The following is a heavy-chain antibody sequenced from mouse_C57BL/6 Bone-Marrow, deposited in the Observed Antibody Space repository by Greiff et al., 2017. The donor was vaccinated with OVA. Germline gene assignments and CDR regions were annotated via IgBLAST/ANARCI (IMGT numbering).Heavy chain of an antibody. D-gene: IGHD2-5*01. V-gene: IGHV5-12*01. J-gene: IGHJ2*01. CDR1: GFTFSDYY. CDR3: ARQAGSNYFFDY. CDR2: ISNGGGST. Sequence: EVKLVESGGGLVQPGGSLKLSCAASGFTFSDYYMYWVRQTPEKRLEWVAYISNGGGSTYYPDTVKGRFTISRDNAKNTLYLQMSRLKSEDTAMYYCARQAGSNYFFDYWGQGTTLTVSS.